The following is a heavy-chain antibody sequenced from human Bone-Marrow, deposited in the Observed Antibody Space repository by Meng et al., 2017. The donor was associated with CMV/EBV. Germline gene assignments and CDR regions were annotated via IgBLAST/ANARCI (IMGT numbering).Heavy chain of an antibody. CDR3: ASGNGGYASYYYYGMDV. D-gene: IGHD5-12*01. CDR1: GYIFTSYY. J-gene: IGHJ6*02. Sequence: ASVKVSCKASGYIFTSYYMHWVRQAPGEGLEWMGIINPSGGSTSYAQKFQGRVTMTRNTSISTAYMELSSLRSEDTAVYYCASGNGGYASYYYYGMDVWGQGTTVTVSS. CDR2: INPSGGST. V-gene: IGHV1-46*01.